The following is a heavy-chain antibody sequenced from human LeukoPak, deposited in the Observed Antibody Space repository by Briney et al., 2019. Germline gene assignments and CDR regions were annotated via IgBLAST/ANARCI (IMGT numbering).Heavy chain of an antibody. Sequence: SQTLSLTCTVSGGSISSGSYYLSWIRQPAGKGLEWIGRIYTSGSTNYNPSLKSRVTISVDTSKNQFSLKLSSVTAADTAVYYCAREVKYYDSSGPFFDYWGQGTLVTVSS. J-gene: IGHJ4*02. V-gene: IGHV4-61*02. CDR3: AREVKYYDSSGPFFDY. CDR1: GGSISSGSYY. CDR2: IYTSGST. D-gene: IGHD3-22*01.